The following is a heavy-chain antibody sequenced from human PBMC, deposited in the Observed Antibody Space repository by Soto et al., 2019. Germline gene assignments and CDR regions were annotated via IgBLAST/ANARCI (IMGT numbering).Heavy chain of an antibody. CDR2: IKQDGSHK. CDR1: GFTFSSFW. J-gene: IGHJ4*02. CDR3: ARDSHAHFDY. Sequence: GGSLRLSCVASGFTFSSFWMSWARQAPGKGLEWVANIKQDGSHKYYVPSVKGRFTISRDNAKNSLYLQMNSLRAEDAAVYYCARDSHAHFDYWGQGTLVTVSS. V-gene: IGHV3-7*01.